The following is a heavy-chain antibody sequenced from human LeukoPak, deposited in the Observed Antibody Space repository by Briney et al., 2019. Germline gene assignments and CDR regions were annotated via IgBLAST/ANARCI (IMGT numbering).Heavy chain of an antibody. CDR2: IYHSGST. CDR1: GGSISSSNW. J-gene: IGHJ4*02. CDR3: ARLSFDWLLPEDDY. D-gene: IGHD3-9*01. Sequence: SETLSLTCAVSGGSISSSNWWSWVRQPPGKGLEWIGEIYHSGSTNYNPSLKSRVTISVDKSKNQFSLKLSSVTAADTAVYYCARLSFDWLLPEDDYWGQGTLVTVSS. V-gene: IGHV4-4*02.